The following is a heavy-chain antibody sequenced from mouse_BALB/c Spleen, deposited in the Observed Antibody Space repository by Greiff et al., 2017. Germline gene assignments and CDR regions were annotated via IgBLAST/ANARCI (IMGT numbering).Heavy chain of an antibody. V-gene: IGHV1-4*02. CDR3: ARFGNRYFDV. CDR2: INPSSGYT. Sequence: VQLQQSAAELARPGASVKMSCKASGYTFTSYTMHWVKQRPGQGLEWIGYINPSSGYTEYNQKFKDKTTLTADKSSSTAYMQLSSLTSEDSAVYYCARFGNRYFDVWGAGTTVTVSS. J-gene: IGHJ1*01. D-gene: IGHD2-1*01. CDR1: GYTFTSYT.